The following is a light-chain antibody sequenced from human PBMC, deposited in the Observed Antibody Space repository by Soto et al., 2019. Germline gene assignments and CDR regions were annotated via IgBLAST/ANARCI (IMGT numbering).Light chain of an antibody. Sequence: EIVLTQSPGTLSLSPWKRATLSCRASQSISSSYLAWYQQRPGQAPRLLIYGASSGATGIPDRFSGSGSGTEFTLTISRLEPEDFAVYYCQQYGSSGTFGQGTKVDIK. CDR3: QQYGSSGT. CDR2: GAS. V-gene: IGKV3-20*01. J-gene: IGKJ1*01. CDR1: QSISSSY.